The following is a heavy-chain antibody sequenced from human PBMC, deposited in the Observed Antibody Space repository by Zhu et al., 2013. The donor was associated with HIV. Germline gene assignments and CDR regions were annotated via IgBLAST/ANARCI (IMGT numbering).Heavy chain of an antibody. J-gene: IGHJ3*02. CDR3: VRGGYRWAFDI. CDR1: GYTFTSYY. CDR2: INPSGGST. D-gene: IGHD2-8*02. Sequence: QVQLVQSGAEVKKPGASVKVSCKASGYTFTSYYMHWVRQAPGQGLEWMGIINPSGGSTSYAQKFQGRVTITMTSSISTVYMELSSLRSDDTAVYYCVRGGYRWAFDIWGQGTVVIVSS. V-gene: IGHV1-46*01.